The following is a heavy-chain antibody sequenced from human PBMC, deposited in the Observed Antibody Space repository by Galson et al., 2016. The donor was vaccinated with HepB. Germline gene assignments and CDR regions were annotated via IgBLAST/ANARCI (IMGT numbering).Heavy chain of an antibody. J-gene: IGHJ6*02. V-gene: IGHV3-30*04. CDR2: ISHDGSNK. CDR1: GFTFSDYA. Sequence: SLRLSCAASGFTFSDYAMHWVRQAPGKGLDWVAAISHDGSNKKYEDSVKGRFTISRDNSKNTLFLEMNSLRPEDTAVYYCVRDRHCSRMSCYRYGMDVWGQGTTVTASS. CDR3: VRDRHCSRMSCYRYGMDV. D-gene: IGHD2-2*01.